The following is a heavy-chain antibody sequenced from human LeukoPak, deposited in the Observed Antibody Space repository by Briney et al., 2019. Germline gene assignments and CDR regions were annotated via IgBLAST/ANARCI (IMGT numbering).Heavy chain of an antibody. CDR2: ISSSSTI. CDR1: GFTFSSYS. CDR3: ARREASH. D-gene: IGHD1-26*01. V-gene: IGHV3-48*01. Sequence: GGSLRLSCAASGFTFSSYSMNWDRQAPGKGLEWVSYISSSSTIYYADSVKGRFTIPRDNAKNSLYLQMNSLRAEDTAVYYCARREASHWGQGTLVTVSS. J-gene: IGHJ4*02.